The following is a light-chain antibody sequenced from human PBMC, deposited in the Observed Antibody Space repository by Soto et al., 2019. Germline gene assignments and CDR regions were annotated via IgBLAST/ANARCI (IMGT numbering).Light chain of an antibody. CDR3: QQSYSTPFT. CDR1: QSISSY. Sequence: DIHMTQSPSSLSASVGDRVTITCRASQSISSYLNWYHQKPGKAPKLLIYAASSLQSGVPSRFSGSGSGTDFTLTISSLQPEDFATYYCQQSYSTPFTFGGGTKVEIK. J-gene: IGKJ4*01. CDR2: AAS. V-gene: IGKV1-39*01.